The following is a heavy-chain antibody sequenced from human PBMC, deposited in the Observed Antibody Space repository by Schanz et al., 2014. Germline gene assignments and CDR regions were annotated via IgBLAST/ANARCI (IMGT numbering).Heavy chain of an antibody. D-gene: IGHD1-1*01. CDR1: GYTFTSNA. V-gene: IGHV1-2*02. Sequence: QVHLVQSGSELKKPGASVKVSCKASGYTFTSNALNWVRQAPGQGLEFMGWINPNSGDTEYGQQFEGRVTLTRDTSISTAYMELSSLTSDDTAVYYCVRELSGGTFDYWGQGALVTVSS. CDR2: INPNSGDT. J-gene: IGHJ4*02. CDR3: VRELSGGTFDY.